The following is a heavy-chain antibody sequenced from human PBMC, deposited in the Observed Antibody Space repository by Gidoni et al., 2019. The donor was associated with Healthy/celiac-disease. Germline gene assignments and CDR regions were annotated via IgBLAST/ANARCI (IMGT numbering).Heavy chain of an antibody. CDR2: IYYMGST. D-gene: IGHD3-3*01. J-gene: IGHJ4*02. CDR3: ARFSITIFGVVTIDY. V-gene: IGHV4-61*01. CDR1: DGSVRSGSYY. Sequence: QVQLQESGPVLVKPSETLSLTCTVPDGSVRSGSYYWSWIRQPPRKGLECIGYIYYMGSTNYNPSLKSRVTISVDTSKNQFSLKLSSVTAADTAVYYCARFSITIFGVVTIDYWGQGTLVTVSS.